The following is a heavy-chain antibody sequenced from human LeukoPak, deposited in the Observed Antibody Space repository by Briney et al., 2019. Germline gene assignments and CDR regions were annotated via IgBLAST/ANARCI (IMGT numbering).Heavy chain of an antibody. CDR1: GFTFSSYS. CDR2: ISSANSYK. D-gene: IGHD6-19*01. Sequence: GGSLRLSCAASGFTFSSYSMKWVRQAPGKGLEWVSSISSANSYKYYGDSVKGRFTISRDNAKNSLYLQMSSLRAEDTAVYYFARGPSLIGVAGTWPLDYWGQGTLVTVSS. J-gene: IGHJ4*02. V-gene: IGHV3-21*01. CDR3: ARGPSLIGVAGTWPLDY.